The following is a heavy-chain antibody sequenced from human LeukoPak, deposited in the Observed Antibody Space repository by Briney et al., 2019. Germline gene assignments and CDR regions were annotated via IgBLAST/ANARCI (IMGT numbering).Heavy chain of an antibody. V-gene: IGHV3-30*02. J-gene: IGHJ4*02. CDR2: IRYDGSNK. CDR1: GFTFSSYG. CDR3: AKDLGIAEAGTVFDY. Sequence: GGSLRLSCAASGFTFSSYGMHWVRQAPGKGLEWVAFIRYDGSNKYYADSVKGRFTISRDNSKNTLYLQMNSLRAEDTAVYYCAKDLGIAEAGTVFDYWGQGTLVTVSS. D-gene: IGHD6-19*01.